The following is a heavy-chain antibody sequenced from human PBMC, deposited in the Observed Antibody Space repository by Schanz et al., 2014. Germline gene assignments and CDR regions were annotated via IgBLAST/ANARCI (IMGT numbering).Heavy chain of an antibody. CDR3: ARGGFFDSTSFDA. Sequence: QVQLVQSGAEVKKPGVSVKVSCKASGYTFTTYYIHWVRRAPGQGLEWMGKINPSSGTTSIAHNFQGRHTVTRNASASTVNMELSSMRTEGTAVYYCARGGFFDSTSFDAWGQGTLVTVSS. CDR2: INPSSGTT. J-gene: IGHJ4*02. D-gene: IGHD2-2*01. CDR1: GYTFTTYY. V-gene: IGHV1-46*03.